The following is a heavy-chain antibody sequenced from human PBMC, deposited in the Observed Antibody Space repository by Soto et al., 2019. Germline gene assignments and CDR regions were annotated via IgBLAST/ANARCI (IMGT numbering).Heavy chain of an antibody. J-gene: IGHJ4*02. V-gene: IGHV4-4*07. CDR2: IYTSGTT. CDR3: AKEDYYAPGYYVV. CDR1: CRSMSGYY. Sequence: SETLSLTCTVSCRSMSGYYWSWIRQPAGERLEWIGRIYTSGTTDFNPSLKGRVTMSVDTSKNQFSLKLTSVTAADTALYYCAKEDYYAPGYYVVWGQGTQVTVSS. D-gene: IGHD3-9*01.